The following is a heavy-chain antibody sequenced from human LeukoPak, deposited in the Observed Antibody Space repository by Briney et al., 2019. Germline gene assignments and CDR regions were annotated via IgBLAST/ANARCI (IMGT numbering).Heavy chain of an antibody. CDR3: SRLVNYYYYYMDV. V-gene: IGHV1-18*01. D-gene: IGHD3-9*01. CDR2: ISAYNGNT. Sequence: ASVKVSCKASGYTFTSYGITWVRQAPGQGLEWMGWISAYNGNTNYAQKLQGRVTMTTDTSTSTAYMELRSLRSDDTAVYYCSRLVNYYYYYMDVWGKGTTVTVSS. J-gene: IGHJ6*03. CDR1: GYTFTSYG.